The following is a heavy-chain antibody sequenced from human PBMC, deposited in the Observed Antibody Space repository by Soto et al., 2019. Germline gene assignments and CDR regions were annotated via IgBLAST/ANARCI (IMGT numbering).Heavy chain of an antibody. J-gene: IGHJ4*02. V-gene: IGHV3-30*18. D-gene: IGHD1-26*01. CDR2: ISYDGSNK. Sequence: GGSLRLSCAASGFSFSIYGMYWVRQAPGKGLEWVASISYDGSNKYYADSVKVRFTISRDNSKKTLFLQMNSLRAEETAVYYCAKPYSGSPPKNFHXWGQATLVTVSX. CDR1: GFSFSIYG. CDR3: AKPYSGSPPKNFHX.